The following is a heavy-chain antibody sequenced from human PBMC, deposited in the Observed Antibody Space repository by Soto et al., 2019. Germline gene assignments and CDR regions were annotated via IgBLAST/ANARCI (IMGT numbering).Heavy chain of an antibody. CDR3: ATTLYGGNNY. Sequence: GGSLRLSCVASGFTFSGSAMHWVRQASGKGLEWVGRIRIKANSYATVYAASLKGRFTISRDDSKNTAYLQMNSLKTEDTAVYYCATTLYGGNNYWGQGTLVTVSS. CDR2: IRIKANSYAT. J-gene: IGHJ4*02. CDR1: GFTFSGSA. V-gene: IGHV3-73*01. D-gene: IGHD2-15*01.